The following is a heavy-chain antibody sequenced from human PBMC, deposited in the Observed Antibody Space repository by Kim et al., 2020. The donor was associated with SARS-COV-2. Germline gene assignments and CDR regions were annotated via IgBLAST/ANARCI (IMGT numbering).Heavy chain of an antibody. J-gene: IGHJ5*02. CDR1: GGSFSGYY. CDR2: INHSGST. D-gene: IGHD3-3*01. CDR3: ARVRKGFLEWSNWFDP. Sequence: SETLSLTCAVYGGSFSGYYWSWIRQPPGKGLEWIGEINHSGSTNYNPSLKSRVTISVDTSKNQFSLKLSSVTAADTAVYYCARVRKGFLEWSNWFDPWGQGTLVTVSS. V-gene: IGHV4-34*01.